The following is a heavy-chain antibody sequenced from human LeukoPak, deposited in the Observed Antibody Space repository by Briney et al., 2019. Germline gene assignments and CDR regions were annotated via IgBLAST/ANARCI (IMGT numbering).Heavy chain of an antibody. Sequence: GESLKISCKSFGYSFTNYWIGWVRQMPEKGLEWMGIIDPSDSDTRYSPSFQGQVTISVDKSINTAYLHWSSLKASDTAMYYCVRFLNHAFELWGQGTMVTVSS. CDR1: GYSFTNYW. J-gene: IGHJ3*01. CDR3: VRFLNHAFEL. CDR2: IDPSDSDT. V-gene: IGHV5-51*01.